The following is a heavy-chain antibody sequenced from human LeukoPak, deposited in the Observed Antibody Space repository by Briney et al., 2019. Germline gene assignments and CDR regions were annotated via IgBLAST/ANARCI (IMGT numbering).Heavy chain of an antibody. V-gene: IGHV3-33*08. CDR2: IWYDGSNK. Sequence: GGSLRLSCAASGFTVSSNYMCWVRQAPGKGLEWVAVIWYDGSNKYYADSVKGRFTISRDNSKNTLYLQMNSLRAEDTAVYYCARDKFDYWGQGTLVTVSS. CDR1: GFTVSSNY. CDR3: ARDKFDY. J-gene: IGHJ4*02.